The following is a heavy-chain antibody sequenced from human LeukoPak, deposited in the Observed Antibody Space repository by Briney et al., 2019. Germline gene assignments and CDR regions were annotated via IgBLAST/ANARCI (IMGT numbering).Heavy chain of an antibody. J-gene: IGHJ4*02. CDR2: IYSGGST. D-gene: IGHD3-22*01. V-gene: IGHV3-66*01. CDR1: GFTVGSNT. CDR3: ARGGSYFGISGYYFY. Sequence: GGSLRLSCAASGFTVGSNTMSWVRQAPGKGLEWVSIIYSGGSTSYADSVKGRFTISRDNSKNTLYLQMNSLRTEDTAVYYCARGGSYFGISGYYFYWGQGTLVTVSS.